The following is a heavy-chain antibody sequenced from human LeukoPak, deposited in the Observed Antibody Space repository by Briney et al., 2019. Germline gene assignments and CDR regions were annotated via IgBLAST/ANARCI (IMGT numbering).Heavy chain of an antibody. CDR2: IYYSGST. CDR1: GGSISSYH. CDR3: ARHVGYGNNWFDP. Sequence: PLETLSLTCTVSGGSISSYHWSWIRQPPGKGLEWIGYIYYSGSTNYNPSLKSRVTISVDTSKNQFSLKLRSLTAADTAVYYCARHVGYGNNWFDPWGQGTLVTVSS. J-gene: IGHJ5*02. D-gene: IGHD5-18*01. V-gene: IGHV4-59*08.